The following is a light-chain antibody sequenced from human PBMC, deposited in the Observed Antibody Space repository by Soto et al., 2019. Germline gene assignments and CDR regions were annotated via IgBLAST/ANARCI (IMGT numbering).Light chain of an antibody. V-gene: IGKV3-20*01. CDR3: QQYGNSPPYT. J-gene: IGKJ2*01. Sequence: EIVLTQSPGTLSLSPGERATLSCRASQSVSSRYLAWYQQKPGQAPRLLIYGASSRATGIPDRFSGSGSATDFTLTISRREPEDFAVYYCQQYGNSPPYTFGQGTKLEIK. CDR1: QSVSSRY. CDR2: GAS.